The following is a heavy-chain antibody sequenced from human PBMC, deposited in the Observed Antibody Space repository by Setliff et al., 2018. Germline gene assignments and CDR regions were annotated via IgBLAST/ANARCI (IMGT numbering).Heavy chain of an antibody. Sequence: GGSLRLSCAASGFTFSSYSMNWVRQAPGKGLEWGGRIKAKTEGGTTAYAAPVRGRFTISRDDSENTLYLQMNNLRDEDTAVYYCANHNPARWAVYTTPIDSWGQGTLVTVSS. D-gene: IGHD6-19*01. CDR3: ANHNPARWAVYTTPIDS. CDR2: IKAKTEGGTT. J-gene: IGHJ4*02. V-gene: IGHV3-15*01. CDR1: GFTFSSYS.